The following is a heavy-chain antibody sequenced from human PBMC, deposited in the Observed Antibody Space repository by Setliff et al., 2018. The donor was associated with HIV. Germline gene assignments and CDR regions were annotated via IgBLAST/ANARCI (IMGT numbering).Heavy chain of an antibody. V-gene: IGHV4-38-2*01. CDR1: ASSISSDYC. Sequence: SETLSLTCAVSASSISSDYCWGWIRQPPGKGLEWIGSLSHSGNTYYNPSLNDRATISVDTSKSQLSLRLTSVTAADTAVYYCARVFVDTAVLRVLEYYFDSWGRGTLVTVSS. CDR3: ARVFVDTAVLRVLEYYFDS. CDR2: LSHSGNT. J-gene: IGHJ4*02. D-gene: IGHD5-18*01.